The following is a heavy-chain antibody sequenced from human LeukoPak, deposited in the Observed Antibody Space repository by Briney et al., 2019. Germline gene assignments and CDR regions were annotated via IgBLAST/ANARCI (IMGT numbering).Heavy chain of an antibody. V-gene: IGHV4-61*02. J-gene: IGHJ4*02. CDR2: IYTSGST. D-gene: IGHD4-11*01. CDR3: ARVSGTTATSYYFDY. Sequence: SETLSLTCTVSGGSISSGSYYWSWIRQPAGKGLEWIGRIYTSGSTNYNPSLKSRVTMSVDTSKNQFSLKLSSVTAADTAVYYCARVSGTTATSYYFDYWGQGTLVTVSS. CDR1: GGSISSGSYY.